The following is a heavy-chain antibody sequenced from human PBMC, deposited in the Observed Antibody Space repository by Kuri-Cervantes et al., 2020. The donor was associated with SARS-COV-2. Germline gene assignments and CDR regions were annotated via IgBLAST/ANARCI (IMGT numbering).Heavy chain of an antibody. D-gene: IGHD3-22*01. J-gene: IGHJ4*02. CDR1: GFTFSGSA. CDR2: IRSKANSYAT. Sequence: GESLKISCAASGFTFSGSAMHWVRQASGKGLEWVGRIRSKANSYATAYAASVKGRFTISRDDSKNTAYLRMNSLKTEDAAVYYCTTGPDRYYYDSSGFDYWGQGTLVTVSS. CDR3: TTGPDRYYYDSSGFDY. V-gene: IGHV3-73*01.